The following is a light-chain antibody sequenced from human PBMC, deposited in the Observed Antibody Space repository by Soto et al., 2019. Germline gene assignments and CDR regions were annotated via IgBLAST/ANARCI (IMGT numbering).Light chain of an antibody. J-gene: IGLJ2*01. Sequence: QSVLTQPPSASGTPGQRVTISCSGSSSNIGSNTVNWYQQLPGTAPKLLSYSNNQRTSGVTDRSSGSKSGTSASLAISGLKYEDEAVYSCAAGDDSLRVFGGGTKLTVL. CDR1: SSNIGSNT. CDR3: AAGDDSLRV. CDR2: SNN. V-gene: IGLV1-44*01.